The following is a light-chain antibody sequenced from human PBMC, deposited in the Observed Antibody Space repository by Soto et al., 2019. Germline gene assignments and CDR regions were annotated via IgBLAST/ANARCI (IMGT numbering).Light chain of an antibody. V-gene: IGKV1-5*03. J-gene: IGKJ1*01. CDR2: KAS. CDR1: QTINRW. CDR3: QHWS. Sequence: DIQMTQSPSTLSASVGDRVTITCRASQTINRWLAWYQQKPGEVPKLLIYKASVLESGVPSRFSGSGSGTEFTPTISRLQPEDVATYYCQHWSFGQGTKVDIK.